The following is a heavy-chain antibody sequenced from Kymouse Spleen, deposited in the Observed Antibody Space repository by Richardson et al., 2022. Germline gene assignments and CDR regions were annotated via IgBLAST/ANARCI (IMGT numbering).Heavy chain of an antibody. CDR3: AREGSGSSYGMDV. J-gene: IGHJ6*02. Sequence: QVQLQQWGAGLLKPSETLSLTCAVYGGSFSGYYWSWIRQPPGKGLEWIGEINHSGSTNYNPSLKSRVTISVDTSKNQFSLKLSSVTAADTAVYYCAREGSGSSYGMDVWGQGTTVTVSS. CDR2: INHSGST. V-gene: IGHV4-34*01. CDR1: GGSFSGYY. D-gene: IGHD3-10*01.